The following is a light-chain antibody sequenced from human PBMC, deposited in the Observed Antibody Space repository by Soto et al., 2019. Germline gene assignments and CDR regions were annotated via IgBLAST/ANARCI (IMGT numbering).Light chain of an antibody. Sequence: QSALTQPASISGSPGQSITISCTGTGSAVGTYNLVSWYQQHPGKAPNLIIYEGNKRPSGVSRRFSGSKSANTASLTISGLQAEDEAEYYCCSYVDTSAFVRFGGGTKVTV. CDR1: GSAVGTYNL. CDR3: CSYVDTSAFVR. J-gene: IGLJ3*02. CDR2: EGN. V-gene: IGLV2-23*03.